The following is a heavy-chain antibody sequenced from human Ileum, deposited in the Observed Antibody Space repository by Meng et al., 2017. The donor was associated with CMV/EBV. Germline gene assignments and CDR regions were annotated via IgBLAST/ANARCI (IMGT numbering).Heavy chain of an antibody. V-gene: IGHV4-34*01. CDR1: GGSISGNY. CDR2: INYTGNT. J-gene: IGHJ4*02. Sequence: QVPLAQLGAGLLKPSETLALTWAVYGGSISGNYWSWIRQTPDKGLEWIAEINYTGNTWFNPALKSRITMSIDTSANQLSLKLTSVTAADAAVYYCARGWVHSASSLHFDYWSQGTLVTVSS. CDR3: ARGWVHSASSLHFDY. D-gene: IGHD6-6*01.